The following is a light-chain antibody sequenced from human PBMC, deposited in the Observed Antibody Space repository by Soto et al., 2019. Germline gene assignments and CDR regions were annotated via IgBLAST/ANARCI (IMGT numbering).Light chain of an antibody. Sequence: QSALTQPASVSGSPGQSITISCTGTNSDVGGYNYVSWYQQYPGKVPKVMIYEVSNRPSGVSNRFSGSKSGNTASLTISGLQAEDEADYYFSSYTSSNALLFGGGTKLTVL. CDR3: SSYTSSNALL. CDR1: NSDVGGYNY. V-gene: IGLV2-14*01. J-gene: IGLJ2*01. CDR2: EVS.